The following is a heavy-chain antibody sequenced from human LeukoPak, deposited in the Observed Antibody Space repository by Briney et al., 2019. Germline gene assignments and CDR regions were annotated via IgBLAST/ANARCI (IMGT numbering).Heavy chain of an antibody. D-gene: IGHD1-26*01. J-gene: IGHJ4*02. CDR1: GFGFSNYA. Sequence: PGGSLRLSCAASGFGFSNYAMHWVRQAPGKGLEWVAVISYDGSNQYYADSVKGRFTISRDNSRNTLYLQMNTLRVEDTAVYYCAKDYRYSGSYEFDYWGQGTLVTVSS. V-gene: IGHV3-30*18. CDR3: AKDYRYSGSYEFDY. CDR2: ISYDGSNQ.